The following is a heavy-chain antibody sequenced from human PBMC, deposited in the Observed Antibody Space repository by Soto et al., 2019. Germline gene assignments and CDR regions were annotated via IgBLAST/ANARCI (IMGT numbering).Heavy chain of an antibody. D-gene: IGHD3-10*01. J-gene: IGHJ4*02. V-gene: IGHV1-8*01. CDR1: GYTFTNYD. CDR3: ARGTRSGDY. Sequence: QVQLLQSGAEVKKPGASVKVSCKASGYTFTNYDISWVRQATGQGLEWMGWMNPNSGNTGYAQRFQGRVTMTRNTSISTAYMELSSLRAEDTAVYFCARGTRSGDYWGQGTLVTVSS. CDR2: MNPNSGNT.